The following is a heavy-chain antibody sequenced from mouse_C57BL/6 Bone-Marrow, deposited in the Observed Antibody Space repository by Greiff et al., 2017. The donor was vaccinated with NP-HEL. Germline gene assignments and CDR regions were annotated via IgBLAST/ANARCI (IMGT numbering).Heavy chain of an antibody. V-gene: IGHV5-12*01. Sequence: EVKLVESGGGLVQPGGSLKLSCAASGFTFSDYYMYWVRQTPEKRLEWVAYISNGGGSTYYPDTVKGRFTISRDNAKNTLYLQMSRLKSEDTAMYYCARHYYGSSHYAMDYWGQGTSVTVSS. CDR3: ARHYYGSSHYAMDY. D-gene: IGHD1-1*01. CDR2: ISNGGGST. J-gene: IGHJ4*01. CDR1: GFTFSDYY.